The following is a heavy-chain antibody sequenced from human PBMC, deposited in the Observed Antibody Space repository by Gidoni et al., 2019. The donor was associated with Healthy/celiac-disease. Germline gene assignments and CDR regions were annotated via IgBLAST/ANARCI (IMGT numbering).Heavy chain of an antibody. V-gene: IGHV1-2*02. CDR2: INPNSGGT. D-gene: IGHD1-26*01. CDR3: ARLLIVGAGRFDP. J-gene: IGHJ5*02. CDR1: GYTFTGYY. Sequence: QVQLVQSGAEGKKPGASVKVSCKAPGYTFTGYYMHWVRQAPGQGLEWMGWINPNSGGTNYAQKFQGRVTMTRDTSISTAYMELSRLRSDDTAVYYCARLLIVGAGRFDPWGQGTLVTVSS.